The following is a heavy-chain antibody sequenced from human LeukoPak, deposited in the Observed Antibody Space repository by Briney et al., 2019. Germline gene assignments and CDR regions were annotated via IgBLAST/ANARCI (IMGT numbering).Heavy chain of an antibody. CDR3: AKDSGGGDCAFDS. D-gene: IGHD2-21*02. CDR2: ISFDGSNE. CDR1: GFTFSSYA. V-gene: IGHV3-30*04. J-gene: IGHJ4*01. Sequence: GGSLRLSCAASGFTFSSYAMHWVRQAPGKGLEWVAAISFDGSNEYYADSVKGRFTISRDNSKNTLFLQMNSLRAEDTAVYYCAKDSGGGDCAFDSWGHGALVTVSS.